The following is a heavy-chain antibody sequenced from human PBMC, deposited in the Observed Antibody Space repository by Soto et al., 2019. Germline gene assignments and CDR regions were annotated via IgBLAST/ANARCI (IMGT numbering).Heavy chain of an antibody. V-gene: IGHV4-4*02. J-gene: IGHJ5*02. CDR2: IYHSGST. D-gene: IGHD3-10*01. CDR3: ARDYMVRGFMPRFDP. Sequence: QVQLQESGPGLVKPSGTLSLTCAVSGGSISSSNWWSWVRQPPGKGLEWIGEIYHSGSTNYNPSLKSRVSISVDKSKNQFSLKLSSVTAADTAVYYCARDYMVRGFMPRFDPGAQGTLVTVSS. CDR1: GGSISSSNW.